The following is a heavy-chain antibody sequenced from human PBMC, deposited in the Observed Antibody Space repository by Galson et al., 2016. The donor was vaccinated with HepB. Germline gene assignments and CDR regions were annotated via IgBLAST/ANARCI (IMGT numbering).Heavy chain of an antibody. CDR2: IYHSGST. D-gene: IGHD1-1*01. CDR1: GGSISTTGYY. V-gene: IGHV4-31*03. CDR3: AKRTTGGAFDI. Sequence: TLSLTCTVSGGSISTTGYYWRWIRQHPGKGLEWIGYIYHSGSTFYNPSLKSRLTMSVDTSKNQFSLKLSRVTAADTAVYYCAKRTTGGAFDIWGQGTMVSVSS. J-gene: IGHJ3*02.